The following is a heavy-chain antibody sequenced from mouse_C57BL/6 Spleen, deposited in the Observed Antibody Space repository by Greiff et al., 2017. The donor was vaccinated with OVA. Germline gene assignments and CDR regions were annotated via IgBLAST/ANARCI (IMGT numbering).Heavy chain of an antibody. J-gene: IGHJ2*01. CDR2: IYPSDSET. Sequence: QVQLKQPGAELVRPGSSVKLSCKASGYTFTSYWMDWVKQRPGQGLEWIGNIYPSDSETHYNQKFKDKATLTVDKSSSTAYMQLSSLTSEDSAVYYCARRGGSRGFDYWGQGTTLTVSS. D-gene: IGHD1-1*01. CDR3: ARRGGSRGFDY. V-gene: IGHV1-61*01. CDR1: GYTFTSYW.